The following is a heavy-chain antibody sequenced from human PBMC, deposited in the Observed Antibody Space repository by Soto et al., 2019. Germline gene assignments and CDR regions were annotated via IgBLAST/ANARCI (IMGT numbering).Heavy chain of an antibody. CDR3: AKDSRLVITSYYFDY. J-gene: IGHJ4*02. D-gene: IGHD3-9*01. CDR1: GFTFSSYG. Sequence: PGGSLRLSCAASGFTFSSYGMHWVRQAPGKGLEWVAVISYDGSNKYYADSVKGRFTISRDNSKNTLYLQMNSLRAEDTAVYYCAKDSRLVITSYYFDYWGQGTLVTVSS. V-gene: IGHV3-30*18. CDR2: ISYDGSNK.